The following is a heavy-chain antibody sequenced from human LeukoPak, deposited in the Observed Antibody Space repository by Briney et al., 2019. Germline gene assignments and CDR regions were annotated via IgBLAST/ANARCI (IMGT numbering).Heavy chain of an antibody. J-gene: IGHJ4*02. Sequence: SETLSLTCTVSGGSISSYYWSWIRQPPGKGLEGMGYIYYSGSTNYNPSLKSRVTISVDTSKNQFSLKLSSVTAADTAVYYCARGPNSSGWSFDYWGQGTLVTVSS. CDR2: IYYSGST. V-gene: IGHV4-59*01. D-gene: IGHD6-19*01. CDR1: GGSISSYY. CDR3: ARGPNSSGWSFDY.